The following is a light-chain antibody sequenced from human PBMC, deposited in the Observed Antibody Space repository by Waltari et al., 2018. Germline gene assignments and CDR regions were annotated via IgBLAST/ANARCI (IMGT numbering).Light chain of an antibody. CDR2: DAS. Sequence: EIVLTQSPATLSLSPGERATLSCRASQSVTTYLAWYQLKPGQAPRLLIYDASNRATAVPARFSGSGSGADFTLTISSLEPEDFAVYYCQQRSRWPTFGGGTKVEIK. J-gene: IGKJ4*01. CDR1: QSVTTY. CDR3: QQRSRWPT. V-gene: IGKV3-11*01.